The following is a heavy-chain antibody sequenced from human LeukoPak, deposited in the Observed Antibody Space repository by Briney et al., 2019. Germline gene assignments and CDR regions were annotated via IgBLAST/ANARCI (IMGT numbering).Heavy chain of an antibody. D-gene: IGHD6-13*01. J-gene: IGHJ6*03. CDR3: ARDGGSSWYEYDYYYYMDV. CDR2: IYYSGST. CDR1: GGSISSYY. Sequence: PSETLSLTCTVSGGSISSYYWSWIRQPPGKGLEWIGYIYYSGSTNYNPSLKSRVTISVDTSKNQFSLKLSSVTAADTAVYYCARDGGSSWYEYDYYYYMDVWGKGTTVTISS. V-gene: IGHV4-59*01.